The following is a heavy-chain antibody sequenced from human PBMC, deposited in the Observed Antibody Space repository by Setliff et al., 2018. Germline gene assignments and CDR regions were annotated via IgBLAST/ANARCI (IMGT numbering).Heavy chain of an antibody. CDR3: ARGQQLLTGDFKY. D-gene: IGHD1-26*01. V-gene: IGHV1-8*01. CDR2: INPYSGEI. J-gene: IGHJ4*02. Sequence: ASVKVSCKAAGYTFISYGLTWVRQAPGQGLEWMGWINPYSGEIDYAQNFQGRVTMTRDTSITTAYMEVSRMRSDDTAVYYCARGQQLLTGDFKYWGQGTLVTVSS. CDR1: GYTFISYG.